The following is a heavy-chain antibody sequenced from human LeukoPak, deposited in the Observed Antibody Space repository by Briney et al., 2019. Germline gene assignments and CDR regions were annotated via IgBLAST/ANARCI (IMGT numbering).Heavy chain of an antibody. CDR1: GGSISSYY. Sequence: SETLSLTCTVSGGSISSYYWSWIRQPPGKGLEWIGYIYYSGSTNYNPSLKSRVTISVDTSKNQFSLKLSSVTAADTAVYYCARDYYYDSSANAFDIWGQGTMVTVSS. V-gene: IGHV4-59*01. CDR3: ARDYYYDSSANAFDI. J-gene: IGHJ3*02. CDR2: IYYSGST. D-gene: IGHD3-22*01.